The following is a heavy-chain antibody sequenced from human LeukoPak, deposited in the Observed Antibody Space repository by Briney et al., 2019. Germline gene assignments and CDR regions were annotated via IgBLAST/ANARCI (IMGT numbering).Heavy chain of an antibody. V-gene: IGHV4-59*01. CDR3: ARGGSGYDRFDY. CDR1: GDSIRTYY. J-gene: IGHJ4*02. Sequence: SETLSLTCSVSGDSIRTYYWSWIRQPPGKGLEWIGYVSYSGSTNYNPSLTSRVTISVDTSKNQFSLKLSSVTAADTAVYYCARGGSGYDRFDYWGQGTLVTVSS. CDR2: VSYSGST. D-gene: IGHD3-3*01.